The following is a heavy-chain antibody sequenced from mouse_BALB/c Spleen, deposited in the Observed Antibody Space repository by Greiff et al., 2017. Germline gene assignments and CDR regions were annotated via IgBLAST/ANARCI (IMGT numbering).Heavy chain of an antibody. CDR2: ISSGGGNT. CDR1: GFTFSSYT. J-gene: IGHJ1*01. V-gene: IGHV5-9*03. Sequence: EVQLVESGGGLVKPGGSLKLSCAASGFTFSSYTMSWVRQTPEKRLEWVATISSGGGNTYYPDSVKGRFTISRDNAKNNLYLQMSSLRSEDTALYYCARYGNYGYFDVWGAGTTVTVSS. CDR3: ARYGNYGYFDV. D-gene: IGHD2-1*01.